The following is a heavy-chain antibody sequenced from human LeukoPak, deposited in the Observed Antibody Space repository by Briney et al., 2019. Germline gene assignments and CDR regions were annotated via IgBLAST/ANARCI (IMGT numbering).Heavy chain of an antibody. CDR3: ARSIRSHDYGGE. CDR1: GFTFSSYS. V-gene: IGHV3-21*01. CDR2: ISSSNSYI. Sequence: GGSLRLSCAASGFTFSSYSMNWVRQAPGKGLEWVSSISSSNSYIYYADSVKGRFTISRDNAKNSLYLQMNSLRAEDTAVYYCARSIRSHDYGGEWGQGTLVTVSS. J-gene: IGHJ4*02. D-gene: IGHD4-23*01.